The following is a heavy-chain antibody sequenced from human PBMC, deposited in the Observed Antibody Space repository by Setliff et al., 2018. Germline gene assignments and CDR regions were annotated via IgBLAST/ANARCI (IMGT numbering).Heavy chain of an antibody. V-gene: IGHV4-39*01. Sequence: TSETLSLTCTVSGGSISSTTYYWGWIRQSPGTGLEWIGSIYYRGDTYYNPSLKGRLTISVDTAQNQFSLRLTSVTAADTAVYYCARTGTYRYFDYWGQGALVTVSS. J-gene: IGHJ4*02. D-gene: IGHD1-1*01. CDR1: GGSISSTTYY. CDR2: IYYRGDT. CDR3: ARTGTYRYFDY.